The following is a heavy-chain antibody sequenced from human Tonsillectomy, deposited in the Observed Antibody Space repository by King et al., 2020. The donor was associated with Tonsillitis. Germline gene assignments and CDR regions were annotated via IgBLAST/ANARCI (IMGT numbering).Heavy chain of an antibody. CDR2: IYPGDSDS. CDR1: GFSFSGYW. D-gene: IGHD2-15*01. Sequence: VQLVESGAEVKKPGESLKISCKGSGFSFSGYWIGWVRQMPGKGLEWMGVIYPGDSDSRYSPSFQGQVTISVDTSIRTAYLQWSSLKASDTAMYYCARHGGGSGIDYWGQGTLVTVSS. J-gene: IGHJ4*02. V-gene: IGHV5-51*01. CDR3: ARHGGGSGIDY.